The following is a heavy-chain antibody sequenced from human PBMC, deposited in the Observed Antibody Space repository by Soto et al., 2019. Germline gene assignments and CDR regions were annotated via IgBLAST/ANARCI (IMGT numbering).Heavy chain of an antibody. CDR1: GGSISSGDYY. CDR3: ASWSGRLYYYYGMDV. Sequence: SETLSLTCTVSGGSISSGDYYWSWIRKPPGKGLEWIGYIYYSGSTYYNPSLRSRVTISVDTSKNQFSLKLSSVTAADTAVYYCASWSGRLYYYYGMDVWGQGTTVTVSS. J-gene: IGHJ6*02. D-gene: IGHD2-15*01. CDR2: IYYSGST. V-gene: IGHV4-30-4*01.